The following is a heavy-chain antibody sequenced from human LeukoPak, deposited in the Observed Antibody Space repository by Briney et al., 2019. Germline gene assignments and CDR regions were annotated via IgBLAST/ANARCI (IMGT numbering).Heavy chain of an antibody. CDR1: GFTFSSYG. Sequence: GGSLRLSCAASGFTFSSYGMHWVRQAPGKGLEWVAVIWYDGSNKYYADSVKGRFTISRDNSKNTLYLQMNSLRAEDTAVYYCARDPAVAGPIDYWGQGTLVTVSS. D-gene: IGHD6-19*01. J-gene: IGHJ4*02. CDR3: ARDPAVAGPIDY. V-gene: IGHV3-33*01. CDR2: IWYDGSNK.